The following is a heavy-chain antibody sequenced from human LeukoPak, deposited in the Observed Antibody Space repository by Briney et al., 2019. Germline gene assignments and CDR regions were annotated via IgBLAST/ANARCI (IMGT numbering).Heavy chain of an antibody. J-gene: IGHJ4*03. V-gene: IGHV4-59*13. Sequence: PSETLSLTCTVSVVSISGYFWGWVRQAPGTGLHWIGHIYYSGATNYNPSLRSRVTISVATSKNQFSLKLRSVTAADTAVYYCARAQYSGSCFDYWGQGTLVTVSS. CDR1: VVSISGYF. CDR2: IYYSGAT. CDR3: ARAQYSGSCFDY. D-gene: IGHD1-26*01.